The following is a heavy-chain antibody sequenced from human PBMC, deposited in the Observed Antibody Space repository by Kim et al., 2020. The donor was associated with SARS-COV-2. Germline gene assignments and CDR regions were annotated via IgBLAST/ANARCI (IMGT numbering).Heavy chain of an antibody. CDR1: GFTFSSYA. CDR3: AKTPQKGLLEYCSGGSCSIDYVDY. V-gene: IGHV3-23*01. D-gene: IGHD2-15*01. CDR2: ISGSGGST. Sequence: GGSLRLSCAASGFTFSSYAMSWVRQAPGKGLEWVSAISGSGGSTYYADSVKGRFTISRDNSKNTLYLQMNSLRAEDTAVYYCAKTPQKGLLEYCSGGSCSIDYVDYWGQGTLVTVSS. J-gene: IGHJ4*02.